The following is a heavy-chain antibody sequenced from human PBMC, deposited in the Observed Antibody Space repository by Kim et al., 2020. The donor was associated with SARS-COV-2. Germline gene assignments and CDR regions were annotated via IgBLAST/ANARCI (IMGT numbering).Heavy chain of an antibody. Sequence: SETLSLTCTVSGGSISSSSYYWGWIRQPPGKGLEWIGSIYYSGSTYYNPSLKSRVTISVDTSKNQFSLKLSSVTAADTAVYYCARQDETMIVVVITTLTRAFDIWGQGTMVTVSS. V-gene: IGHV4-39*01. CDR3: ARQDETMIVVVITTLTRAFDI. J-gene: IGHJ3*02. CDR1: GGSISSSSYY. CDR2: IYYSGST. D-gene: IGHD3-22*01.